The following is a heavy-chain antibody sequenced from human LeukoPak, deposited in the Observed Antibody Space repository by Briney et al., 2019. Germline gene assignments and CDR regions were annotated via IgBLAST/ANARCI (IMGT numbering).Heavy chain of an antibody. CDR1: GFTFSGYS. D-gene: IGHD3-10*01. CDR2: IRSKAYGGTT. CDR3: TRGGGFGELLPPDYYYGMDV. J-gene: IGHJ6*02. V-gene: IGHV3-49*03. Sequence: GGSLRLSCTASGFTFSGYSMSWFRQAPGKGLEWVGFIRSKAYGGTTEYAASVKGRFTISRDDSKSIAYLQMNSLKTEDTAVYYCTRGGGFGELLPPDYYYGMDVWGQGTTVTVSS.